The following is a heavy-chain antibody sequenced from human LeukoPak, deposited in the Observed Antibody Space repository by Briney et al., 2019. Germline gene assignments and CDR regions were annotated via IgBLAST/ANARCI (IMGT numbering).Heavy chain of an antibody. Sequence: ASVKVSCKASGYTFTSYDINWVRQATGQGLEWMGWMNPNSGNTGYAQKFQGRVTITRDTSINTAYMELSSLRSEDTAVYYCARMSVSGRDNWFDPWGQGTLVTVSS. CDR2: MNPNSGNT. CDR3: ARMSVSGRDNWFDP. CDR1: GYTFTSYD. V-gene: IGHV1-8*03. D-gene: IGHD6-19*01. J-gene: IGHJ5*02.